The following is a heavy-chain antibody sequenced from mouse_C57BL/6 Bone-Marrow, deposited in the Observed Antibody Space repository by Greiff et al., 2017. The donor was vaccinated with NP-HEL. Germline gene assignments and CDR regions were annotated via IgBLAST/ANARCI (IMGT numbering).Heavy chain of an antibody. D-gene: IGHD3-3*01. V-gene: IGHV1-59*01. CDR2: IDPSDSST. J-gene: IGHJ3*01. CDR1: GYTFTSYW. CDR3: ARGWAWFAY. Sequence: QVQLQQPGAELVRPGTSVKLSCKASGYTFTSYWMHWVKQRPGQGLEWIGVIDPSDSSTNYNQKFKGKATLTVDTSSSTAYMQLSSLTSEDSAVYYCARGWAWFAYWGQGTLVTVSA.